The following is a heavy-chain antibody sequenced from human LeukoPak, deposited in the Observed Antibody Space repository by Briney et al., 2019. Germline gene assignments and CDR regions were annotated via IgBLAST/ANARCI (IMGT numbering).Heavy chain of an antibody. Sequence: GGSLRLSCAASGFIVSNNHINWIRQAPGKGLEWVSIIYSGDTTYYSDSVKGRFILSSDNSKNMLYLQMNSLRVEDTAVYYCARERPGSRVLDYWGQGTVVTVSS. J-gene: IGHJ4*02. V-gene: IGHV3-66*01. CDR2: IYSGDTT. D-gene: IGHD3-10*01. CDR1: GFIVSNNH. CDR3: ARERPGSRVLDY.